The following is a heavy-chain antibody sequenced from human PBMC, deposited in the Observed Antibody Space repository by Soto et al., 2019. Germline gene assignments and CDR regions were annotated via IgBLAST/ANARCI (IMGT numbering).Heavy chain of an antibody. Sequence: EVQLLESGGGLVQPGGSLRLSCAASGFTFSSYAMSWVRQAPGKGLEWVSAISGSGGSTYYADSVQGRFTISRDNSKNTLYLQMNSLRAEDTAVYYCAKDLPGGYTPMGWFDPWGQGTLVTVSS. V-gene: IGHV3-23*01. J-gene: IGHJ5*02. CDR2: ISGSGGST. CDR3: AKDLPGGYTPMGWFDP. CDR1: GFTFSSYA. D-gene: IGHD5-18*01.